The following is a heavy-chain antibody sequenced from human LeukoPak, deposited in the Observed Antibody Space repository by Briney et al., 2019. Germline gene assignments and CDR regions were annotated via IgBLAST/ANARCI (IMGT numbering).Heavy chain of an antibody. CDR3: AKGGRYSSSLLDY. J-gene: IGHJ4*02. CDR2: IRYDGSNK. CDR1: GFTFSSYG. V-gene: IGHV3-30*02. D-gene: IGHD6-13*01. Sequence: VQPGGSLRLSCAASGFTFSSYGMHWVRQAPGKGLEWVAFIRYDGSNKYYADSVKGRFTISRDSSKNTLYLQMNSLRAEDTAVYYCAKGGRYSSSLLDYWGQGTLVTVSS.